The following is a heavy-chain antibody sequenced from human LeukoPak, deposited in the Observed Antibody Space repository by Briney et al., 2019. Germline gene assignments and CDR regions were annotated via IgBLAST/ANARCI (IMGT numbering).Heavy chain of an antibody. CDR2: IYHSGSS. Sequence: SETLSLTCAVYGYSISSGYQWAWIRQSPGQGLEWIGSIYHSGSSHYNPSLKSRVTISVETSKNQFSLKMYSVTAADTAVYYCARDPRWLTPDCTSTSCYENYFDPWGQGTLVTVSS. CDR1: GYSISSGYQ. V-gene: IGHV4-38-2*02. CDR3: ARDPRWLTPDCTSTSCYENYFDP. J-gene: IGHJ5*02. D-gene: IGHD2-2*01.